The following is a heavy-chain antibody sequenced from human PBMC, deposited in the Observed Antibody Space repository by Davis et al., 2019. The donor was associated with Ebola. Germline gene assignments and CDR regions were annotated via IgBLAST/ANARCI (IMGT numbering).Heavy chain of an antibody. J-gene: IGHJ4*02. CDR3: ARTDWDIVVVPAALGY. CDR1: GFTVSSNY. V-gene: IGHV3-66*01. D-gene: IGHD2-2*01. CDR2: IYSGGST. Sequence: GESLKISCAASGFTVSSNYMSWVRQAPGKGPEWVSVIYSGGSTYYADSVKGRFTISRDNSKNTLYLQMNSLRAEDTAVYYCARTDWDIVVVPAALGYWGQGTLVTVSS.